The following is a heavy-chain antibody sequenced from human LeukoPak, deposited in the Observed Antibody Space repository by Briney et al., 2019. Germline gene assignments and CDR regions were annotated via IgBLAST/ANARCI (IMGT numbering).Heavy chain of an antibody. CDR1: GGSISSYY. Sequence: KASETLSLTCTVSGGSISSYYWSWIRQPPGKGLEWIGYIYYSGSTNYNPSLKSRVTISVDTSKSQFSLKLSSVTAADTAVYYCARDHLYYGDPHFDYWGQGTLVTVSS. CDR2: IYYSGST. J-gene: IGHJ4*02. V-gene: IGHV4-59*01. CDR3: ARDHLYYGDPHFDY. D-gene: IGHD4-17*01.